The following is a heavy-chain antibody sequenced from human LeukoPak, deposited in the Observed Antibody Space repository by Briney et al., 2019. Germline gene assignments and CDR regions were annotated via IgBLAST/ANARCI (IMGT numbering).Heavy chain of an antibody. Sequence: GGSLRLSCAASGFTVSSNYMSWVGQAPGKGLEGVSVIYSGGSTYYADSVRGRFTISRDNSKNTLYLQMNSLRAEDTAVYYCVRVGDFWSGYPNYYYGMDVWGQGTTVTVSS. V-gene: IGHV3-66*02. D-gene: IGHD3-3*01. J-gene: IGHJ6*02. CDR1: GFTVSSNY. CDR2: IYSGGST. CDR3: VRVGDFWSGYPNYYYGMDV.